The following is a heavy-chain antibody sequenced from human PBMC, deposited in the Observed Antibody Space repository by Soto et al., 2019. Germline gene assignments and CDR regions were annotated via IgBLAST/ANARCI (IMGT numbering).Heavy chain of an antibody. V-gene: IGHV1-3*01. CDR1: GYTFPAYA. Sequence: QVQLVQSGAEVKKPGASVRVSCKASGYTFPAYAMHWVRQAPGQSLEWLGWISAVDGKTKYSQKFPGRVTITRDTSAITAYMELSSLTPEDTAVYYCARDAPPSGWQPPDYWGQGTLVTVSS. D-gene: IGHD6-19*01. CDR3: ARDAPPSGWQPPDY. CDR2: ISAVDGKT. J-gene: IGHJ4*02.